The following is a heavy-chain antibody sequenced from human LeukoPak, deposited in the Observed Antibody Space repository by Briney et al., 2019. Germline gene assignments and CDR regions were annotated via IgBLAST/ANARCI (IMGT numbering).Heavy chain of an antibody. D-gene: IGHD3-16*01. CDR1: GYRFTRHW. CDR2: IYPGDSDT. Sequence: GGSPEISLKGSGYRFTRHWIGWVRQVPGKGLGWMGIIYPGDSDTRYSPSFQGQVTISDDKSIRTAYLQWSSLKASDTAMYYCARPELERGSRYWGQGTLVTVSS. CDR3: ARPELERGSRY. J-gene: IGHJ4*02. V-gene: IGHV5-51*01.